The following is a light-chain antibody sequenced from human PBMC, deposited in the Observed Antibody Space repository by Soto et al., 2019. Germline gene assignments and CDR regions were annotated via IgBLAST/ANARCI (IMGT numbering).Light chain of an antibody. CDR2: EVS. Sequence: QSALTQPASVSGSPGQSITISCTGTSSDVGHYNYVSWYQQHPGKAPKLMISEVSDRPSGVSDRFSGSKSGNTASLTISGLLAEDEADYYCCSYAITRTRMFGGGTKLTVL. V-gene: IGLV2-14*01. CDR1: SSDVGHYNY. J-gene: IGLJ3*02. CDR3: CSYAITRTRM.